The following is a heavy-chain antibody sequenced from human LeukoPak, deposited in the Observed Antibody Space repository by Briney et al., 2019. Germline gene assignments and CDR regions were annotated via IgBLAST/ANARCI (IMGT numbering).Heavy chain of an antibody. CDR3: ARGYCSGGSCYTGAVYDAFDI. CDR1: GFTFSSYA. Sequence: LPGGSLRLSCAASGFTFSSYAMSWVRQAPGKGLEWVSAISGSGGSTYYADSVKGRFTISRDNSKNTLYLQMNSLRAEDTAVYYCARGYCSGGSCYTGAVYDAFDIWGQGTMVTVSS. V-gene: IGHV3-23*01. D-gene: IGHD2-15*01. J-gene: IGHJ3*02. CDR2: ISGSGGST.